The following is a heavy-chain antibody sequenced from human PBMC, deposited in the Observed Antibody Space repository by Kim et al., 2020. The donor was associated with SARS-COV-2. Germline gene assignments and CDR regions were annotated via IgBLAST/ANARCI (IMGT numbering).Heavy chain of an antibody. Sequence: SLKSRVTISVDTSKNQFSLKLSSVTAADTAVYYCARLFRGTVVAANWFDPWGQGTLVTVSS. J-gene: IGHJ5*02. CDR3: ARLFRGTVVAANWFDP. V-gene: IGHV4-31*02. D-gene: IGHD2-15*01.